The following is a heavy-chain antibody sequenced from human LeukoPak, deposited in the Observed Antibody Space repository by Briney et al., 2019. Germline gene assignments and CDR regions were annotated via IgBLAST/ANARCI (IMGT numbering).Heavy chain of an antibody. D-gene: IGHD5-18*01. Sequence: ASVKVSCKASGYTFAGYYMHWVRQAPGQGLEWMGWINPNSGGTKYAQKFQGRVTMTRDTSISTAYMELSRLRSDDTAVYYCARDKRTAMVLPDYWGQGTLVTVSS. V-gene: IGHV1-2*02. CDR1: GYTFAGYY. CDR2: INPNSGGT. CDR3: ARDKRTAMVLPDY. J-gene: IGHJ4*02.